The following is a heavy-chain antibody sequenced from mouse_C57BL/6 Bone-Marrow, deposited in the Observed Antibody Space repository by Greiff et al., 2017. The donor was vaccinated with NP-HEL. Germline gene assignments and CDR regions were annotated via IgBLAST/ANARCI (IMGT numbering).Heavy chain of an antibody. D-gene: IGHD2-5*01. CDR1: GYAFTNYL. V-gene: IGHV1-54*01. Sequence: QVQLKESGAELVRPGTSVKVSCKTSGYAFTNYLIEWVKQRPGQGLEWIGVINPGSGGTNYNEKFKGKATLTADKASSTAYMQLSSLTSEDSAVYFCERKGYSNFYYFDYWGQGTTLTVSS. CDR2: INPGSGGT. J-gene: IGHJ2*01. CDR3: ERKGYSNFYYFDY.